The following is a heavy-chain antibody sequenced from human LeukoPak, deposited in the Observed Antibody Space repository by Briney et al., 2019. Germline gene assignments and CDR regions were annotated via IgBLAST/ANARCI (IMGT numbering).Heavy chain of an antibody. V-gene: IGHV4-59*01. D-gene: IGHD1-1*01. J-gene: IGHJ3*02. CDR1: GGSISSYY. CDR3: ARDPLSTNDFDI. CDR2: INYSGST. Sequence: SSETLSLTCTVSGGSISSYYWNWIRQSPGKGLEWIGYINYSGSTNYNPSLKSRVTISVDTSKNQFSLKLSSVTAADTAVYFCARDPLSTNDFDIWGQGTMVTVSS.